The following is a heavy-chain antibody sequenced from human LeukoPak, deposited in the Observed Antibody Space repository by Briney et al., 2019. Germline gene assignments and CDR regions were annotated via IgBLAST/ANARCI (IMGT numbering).Heavy chain of an antibody. J-gene: IGHJ6*04. V-gene: IGHV1-2*02. CDR1: GYTFTVYY. CDR2: INPNIGGT. Sequence: ASVKVSCKASGYTFTVYYMHWVRQAPGQGHEWMGWINPNIGGTNYAQKFPGRVTMTMDTSISTAYMELSRLRSDDTAVYYCARIEGDQELSWFQPSYYYYGMDVWGKGTTVTVSS. D-gene: IGHD1-26*01. CDR3: ARIEGDQELSWFQPSYYYYGMDV.